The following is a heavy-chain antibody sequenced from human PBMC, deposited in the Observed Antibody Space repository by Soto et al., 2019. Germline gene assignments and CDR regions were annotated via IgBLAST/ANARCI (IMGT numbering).Heavy chain of an antibody. CDR1: GGTFSSYA. J-gene: IGHJ4*02. Sequence: SVKVSCKASGGTFSSYAISWVRQAPGQGLEWMGGIIPIFGTANYAQKFQDRVTITADESTSTAYMELTSLRSEDTAVYYCATEAAAGKGYWGQGTLVTVSS. CDR2: IIPIFGTA. V-gene: IGHV1-69*13. D-gene: IGHD6-13*01. CDR3: ATEAAAGKGY.